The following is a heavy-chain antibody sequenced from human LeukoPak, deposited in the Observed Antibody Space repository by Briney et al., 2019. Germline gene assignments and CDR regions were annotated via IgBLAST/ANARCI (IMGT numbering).Heavy chain of an antibody. CDR2: IYSGGST. CDR3: ARGGSYYPIDY. J-gene: IGHJ4*02. V-gene: IGHV3-66*02. D-gene: IGHD1-26*01. Sequence: GGSLRLSCAASGFTVSSNYMSWVRQAPGKGLEWVSVIYSGGSTYYADSVKGRLTISRDNSKNTLYLQMNSLRAEDTAVYYCARGGSYYPIDYWGQGTLVTVSS. CDR1: GFTVSSNY.